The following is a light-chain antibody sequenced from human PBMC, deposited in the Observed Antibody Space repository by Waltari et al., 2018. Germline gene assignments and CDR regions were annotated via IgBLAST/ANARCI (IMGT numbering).Light chain of an antibody. J-gene: IGKJ1*01. CDR1: QSVRNY. CDR3: QQRSNWPGT. V-gene: IGKV3-11*01. Sequence: DIVLTQSPATLSLSPGERATLSCRASQSVRNYLAWYQQRPGQAPRLLIYAASNMATGIPARFSGSGSETDFTLTISSLEPEDFAVYYCQQRSNWPGTFGQGTQVEIK. CDR2: AAS.